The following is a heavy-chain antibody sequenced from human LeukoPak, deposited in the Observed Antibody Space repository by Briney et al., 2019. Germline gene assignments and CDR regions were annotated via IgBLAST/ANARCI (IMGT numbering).Heavy chain of an antibody. D-gene: IGHD4-17*01. Sequence: SETLSLTCTVSGGSISSYYWSWIRQPPGKGLEWIGYIYYSGSTNYNPSLKSRVTISVDTSKNQFSLKLSSVTAADTAVYYCARTYGDYITDAFDIWGQGTMVTVS. V-gene: IGHV4-59*01. CDR3: ARTYGDYITDAFDI. J-gene: IGHJ3*02. CDR1: GGSISSYY. CDR2: IYYSGST.